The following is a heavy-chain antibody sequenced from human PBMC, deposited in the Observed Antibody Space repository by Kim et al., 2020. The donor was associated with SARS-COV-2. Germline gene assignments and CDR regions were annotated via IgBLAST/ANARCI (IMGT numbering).Heavy chain of an antibody. CDR3: ARGRLGYSYGGQFDY. D-gene: IGHD5-18*01. CDR1: GGSFSGYY. Sequence: SETLSLTCAVYGGSFSGYYWSWIRQPPGKGLEWIGEINHSGSTNYNPSLKSRVTISVDTSKNQFSLKLSSVTAADTAVYYCARGRLGYSYGGQFDYWGQGTLVTVSS. V-gene: IGHV4-34*01. J-gene: IGHJ4*02. CDR2: INHSGST.